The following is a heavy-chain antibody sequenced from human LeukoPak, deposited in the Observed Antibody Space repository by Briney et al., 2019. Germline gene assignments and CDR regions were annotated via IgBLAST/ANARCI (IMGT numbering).Heavy chain of an antibody. CDR1: GFTFSSYA. D-gene: IGHD2-15*01. V-gene: IGHV3-23*01. J-gene: IGHJ4*02. CDR2: ISASGGST. Sequence: PGGSLRLSCAASGFTFSSYAMSWVRQAPGKGLEWVSAISASGGSTYYADSVKRRFTISRDNSKNTLSLQMNSLRVEETALYYCAKRYCGGGSCYAAYWGQGTLVTVSS. CDR3: AKRYCGGGSCYAAY.